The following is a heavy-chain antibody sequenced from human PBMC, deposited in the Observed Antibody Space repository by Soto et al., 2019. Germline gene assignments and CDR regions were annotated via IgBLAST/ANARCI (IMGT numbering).Heavy chain of an antibody. J-gene: IGHJ5*02. CDR3: AREAFGGGYTSAWFDP. CDR1: GAFIGDGGHY. D-gene: IGHD3-3*02. CDR2: NNPRGST. Sequence: TLSLTCTVSGAFIGDGGHYWTWIRQQPGKGLEWLGHNNPRGSTNFNPSLKNGIGISVEKPKIQFSLRLYSVTAADTAVFYCAREAFGGGYTSAWFDPWGQGNLVTVSS. V-gene: IGHV4-31*03.